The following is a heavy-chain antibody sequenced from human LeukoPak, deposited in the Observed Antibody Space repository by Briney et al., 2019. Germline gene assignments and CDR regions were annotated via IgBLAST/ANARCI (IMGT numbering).Heavy chain of an antibody. CDR3: ARDNVVGATAHFDY. J-gene: IGHJ4*02. CDR1: GYTFTSYA. V-gene: IGHV7-4-1*02. CDR2: INTNTGNP. Sequence: ASVKVSCKASGYTFTSYAMNWVRQAPGQGLEWMGWINTNTGNPTYAQGFTGQFVFSLDTSVSTAYLQISSLKAEDTAVYYCARDNVVGATAHFDYWGQGTLVTVSS. D-gene: IGHD1-26*01.